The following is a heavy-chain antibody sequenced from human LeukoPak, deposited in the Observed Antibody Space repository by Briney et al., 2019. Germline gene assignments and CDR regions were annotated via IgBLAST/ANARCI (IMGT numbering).Heavy chain of an antibody. Sequence: GGSLRLSCAPSGFTFSSYWMHWVRQAPGKGLVWVSHIKSDGSSTTYADSVKGRFTIARDNAKNTLYLQMNSLRAEDTAVYYCARGRDSSGYNSYFDYWGQGTLVTVSS. D-gene: IGHD3-22*01. CDR2: IKSDGSST. V-gene: IGHV3-74*01. CDR1: GFTFSSYW. CDR3: ARGRDSSGYNSYFDY. J-gene: IGHJ4*02.